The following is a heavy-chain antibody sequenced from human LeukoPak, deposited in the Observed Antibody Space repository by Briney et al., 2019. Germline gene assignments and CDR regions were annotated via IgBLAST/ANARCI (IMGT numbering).Heavy chain of an antibody. CDR2: ISSSSSTI. CDR1: GFTFSSYS. CDR3: ARESSKDAFDI. J-gene: IGHJ3*02. Sequence: GGSLRLSCAASGFTFSSYSMNWVRQAPGKGLEWVSYISSSSSTIYYADSVKGRFTISRDNAKNSLYLQMNSLRAEDTAVYYCARESSKDAFDIWGQGTMVTVSS. V-gene: IGHV3-48*01.